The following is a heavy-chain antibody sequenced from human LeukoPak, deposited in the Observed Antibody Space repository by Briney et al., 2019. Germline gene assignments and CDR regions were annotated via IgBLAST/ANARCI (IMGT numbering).Heavy chain of an antibody. Sequence: GGSLRLSCAASGNYWMHWVRQAPGKGLVWVSHINSDGSWTSYADSVKGRFTISKDNAENTVYLQMNNLRAEDTAVYYCVSFYETYWGRGTLVTVSS. J-gene: IGHJ4*02. CDR3: VSFYETY. V-gene: IGHV3-74*01. CDR1: GNYW. D-gene: IGHD2-2*01. CDR2: INSDGSWT.